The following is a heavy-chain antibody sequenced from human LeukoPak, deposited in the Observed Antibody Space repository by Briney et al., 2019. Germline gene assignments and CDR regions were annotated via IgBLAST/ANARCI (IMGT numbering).Heavy chain of an antibody. D-gene: IGHD6-13*01. V-gene: IGHV1-69*04. CDR2: IIPILGIA. Sequence: SVKVSCKASGGTFSSYAISWVRQAPGQGVEWMGRIIPILGIANYAQKFQGRVTITADKSTSTAYMELSSLRSEDTAVYYCARDGGSSFDYWGQGTLVTVSS. CDR1: GGTFSSYA. CDR3: ARDGGSSFDY. J-gene: IGHJ4*02.